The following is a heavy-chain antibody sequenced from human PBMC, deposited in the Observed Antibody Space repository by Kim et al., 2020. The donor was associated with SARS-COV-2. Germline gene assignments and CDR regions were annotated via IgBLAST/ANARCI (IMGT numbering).Heavy chain of an antibody. V-gene: IGHV3-21*01. Sequence: GGSLRLSCAASGFTFSSYSVNWVRQAPGKGLEWVSSISSSSSYIYYADSVKGRFTISRDNAKNSLYLQMNSLRAEDTAVYYCARARYSGYDFDYWGQGTLVTVSS. CDR3: ARARYSGYDFDY. CDR2: ISSSSSYI. D-gene: IGHD5-12*01. J-gene: IGHJ4*02. CDR1: GFTFSSYS.